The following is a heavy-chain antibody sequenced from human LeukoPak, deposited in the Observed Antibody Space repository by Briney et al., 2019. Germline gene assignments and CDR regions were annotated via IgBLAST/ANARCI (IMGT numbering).Heavy chain of an antibody. CDR3: ARDILDVGATHYFDY. D-gene: IGHD1-26*01. Sequence: SETLSLTCTVSGASFTTYYWSWIRQPPGKGLEYIGQIHSSGSANYNPSLKSRVAMSLDASKNQFSLTVSSVTGADTAIYYCARDILDVGATHYFDYWGQGSLLTVSS. V-gene: IGHV4-4*07. CDR2: IHSSGSA. J-gene: IGHJ4*02. CDR1: GASFTTYY.